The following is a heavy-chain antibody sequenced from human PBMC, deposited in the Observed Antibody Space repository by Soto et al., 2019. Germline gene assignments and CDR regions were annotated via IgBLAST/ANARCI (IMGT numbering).Heavy chain of an antibody. CDR1: GFTFSSYE. V-gene: IGHV3-48*03. CDR2: ISSSGSTI. D-gene: IGHD3-22*01. CDR3: ARPRYYDSSGYSRYYFDY. J-gene: IGHJ4*02. Sequence: EVQLVESGGGLVQPGGSLRLSCAASGFTFSSYEMNWVRQAPGKGLEWVSYISSSGSTIYYADSVKGRFTISRDNAKNSLYLQMNSMRAEDTAVYYCARPRYYDSSGYSRYYFDYLGQGTLVTASS.